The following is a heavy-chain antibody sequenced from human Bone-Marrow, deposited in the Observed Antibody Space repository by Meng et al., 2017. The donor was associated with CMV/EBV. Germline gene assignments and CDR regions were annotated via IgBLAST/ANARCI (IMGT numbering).Heavy chain of an antibody. D-gene: IGHD2-15*01. CDR3: AKDQEVAYFDY. Sequence: GESLKLSCAASGFTFSSYAMSWVRQAPGKGLEWVSAISGSGGSTYYADSVKGRFTISRDNSKNTLYLQMNSLRAEDTAVYYCAKDQEVAYFDYWGQGTLVTVSS. J-gene: IGHJ4*02. CDR1: GFTFSSYA. V-gene: IGHV3-23*01. CDR2: ISGSGGST.